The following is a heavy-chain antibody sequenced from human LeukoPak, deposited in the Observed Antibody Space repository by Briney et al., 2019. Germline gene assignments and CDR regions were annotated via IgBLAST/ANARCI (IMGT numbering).Heavy chain of an antibody. V-gene: IGHV3-21*01. CDR1: GFTFSTYS. J-gene: IGHJ6*03. D-gene: IGHD1-26*01. Sequence: PGGSLRPSCAASGFTFSTYSMNWVRQAPGKGLEWVSFISSSSEYIYYADSVKGRFIISRDNAKNSLYLQVNSLRAEDTAVYYCARHSGSKPGYYYYYYMDVWGKGTTVTVSS. CDR3: ARHSGSKPGYYYYYYMDV. CDR2: ISSSSEYI.